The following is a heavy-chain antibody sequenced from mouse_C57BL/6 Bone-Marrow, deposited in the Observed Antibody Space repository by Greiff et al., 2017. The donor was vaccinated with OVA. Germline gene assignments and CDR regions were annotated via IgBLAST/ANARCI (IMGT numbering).Heavy chain of an antibody. V-gene: IGHV14-1*01. CDR3: TTALYYYGSTYYFDY. Sequence: VQLQQSGAELVRPGASVKLSCTASGFNIKDYYMHWVKQRPEQGLEWIGRIDPEDGDTEYAPTFQGKATMTADTSSNTAYLQLSSLTSEDTAVYYCTTALYYYGSTYYFDYWGQGTTLTVSS. CDR1: GFNIKDYY. CDR2: IDPEDGDT. D-gene: IGHD1-1*01. J-gene: IGHJ2*01.